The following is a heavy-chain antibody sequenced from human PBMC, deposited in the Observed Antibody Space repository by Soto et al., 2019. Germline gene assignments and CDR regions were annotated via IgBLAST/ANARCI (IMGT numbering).Heavy chain of an antibody. CDR1: GFTFSSYA. CDR3: AKNEESNYYYYYGMDV. CDR2: ISGSGGST. D-gene: IGHD1-1*01. J-gene: IGHJ6*02. V-gene: IGHV3-23*01. Sequence: EVQLLESGGGLVQPGGSLRLSCAASGFTFSSYAMSWVRQAPGKGLEWVSAISGSGGSTYYADSVKGRFTISRDNSKNTLDLQMNSLRAEDTAVYYCAKNEESNYYYYYGMDVWGQGTTVTVSS.